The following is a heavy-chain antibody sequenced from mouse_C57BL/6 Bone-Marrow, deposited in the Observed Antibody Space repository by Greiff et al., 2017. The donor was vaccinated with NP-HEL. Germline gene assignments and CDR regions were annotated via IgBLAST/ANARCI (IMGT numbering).Heavy chain of an antibody. CDR3: ARAYDGYYDWYFDV. V-gene: IGHV5-16*01. D-gene: IGHD2-3*01. CDR1: GFTFSDYY. J-gene: IGHJ1*03. CDR2: INYDGSST. Sequence: VQLKESEGGLVQPGSSMKLSCTASGFTFSDYYMAWVRQVPEKGLEWVANINYDGSSTYYLDSLKSRFIISRDNAKNILYLQMSSLKSEDTATYYCARAYDGYYDWYFDVWGTGTTVTVSS.